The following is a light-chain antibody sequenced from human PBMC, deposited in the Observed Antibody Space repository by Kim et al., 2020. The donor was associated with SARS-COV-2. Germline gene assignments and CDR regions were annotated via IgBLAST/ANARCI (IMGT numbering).Light chain of an antibody. Sequence: GPSSTISCTGTSSDVGGYNYVSWYQQHPGKAPKLMIYDVSNRPSGVSNRFSGSKSGNTASLTISGLQAEDEADYYCSSYTSSSLVVFGGGTQLTVL. V-gene: IGLV2-14*03. CDR2: DVS. CDR1: SSDVGGYNY. J-gene: IGLJ2*01. CDR3: SSYTSSSLVV.